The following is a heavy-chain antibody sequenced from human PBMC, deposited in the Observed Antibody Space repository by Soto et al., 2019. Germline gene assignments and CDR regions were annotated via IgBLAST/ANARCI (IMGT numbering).Heavy chain of an antibody. J-gene: IGHJ6*02. Sequence: GASVKVSCKASGGTFSSYAISWVRQAPGQGLEWMGGIIPIFGTANYAQKFQGRVTITADESTSTAYMELSSLRSEDTAVYYCARSYGDSGGNYYYYGMDVWGQGTTVTVSS. V-gene: IGHV1-69*13. CDR3: ARSYGDSGGNYYYYGMDV. CDR1: GGTFSSYA. D-gene: IGHD4-17*01. CDR2: IIPIFGTA.